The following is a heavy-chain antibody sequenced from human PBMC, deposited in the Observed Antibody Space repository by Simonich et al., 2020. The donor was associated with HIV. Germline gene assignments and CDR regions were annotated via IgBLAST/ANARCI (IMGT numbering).Heavy chain of an antibody. V-gene: IGHV3-21*01. D-gene: IGHD3-22*01. J-gene: IGHJ4*02. CDR2: ISDIRSSR. Sequence: EVQLVESGGGLVKPGGSLRLSCAASGFMFSSYTMNWVRQAPGKGPEWVPSISDIRSSRFYADSVKGRFTISRDNAKNSLYLQMNSLRAEDTAVYYCVRGDDRGYWGQGTLVTVSS. CDR3: VRGDDRGY. CDR1: GFMFSSYT.